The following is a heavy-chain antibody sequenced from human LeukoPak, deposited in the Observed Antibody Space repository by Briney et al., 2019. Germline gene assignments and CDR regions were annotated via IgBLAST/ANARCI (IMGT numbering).Heavy chain of an antibody. V-gene: IGHV4-30-4*01. J-gene: IGHJ6*02. CDR2: IYYSGST. Sequence: PSQTLSLTCTVSGGSISSGDYYWSWIRQPPGKGLEWIGYIYYSGSTYYNPSLKSRVTISVDTSKNQFSLKLSSVTAADTAVYYCARHALSPYYYYGMDVWGQGTTVTVSS. CDR1: GGSISSGDYY. CDR3: ARHALSPYYYYGMDV.